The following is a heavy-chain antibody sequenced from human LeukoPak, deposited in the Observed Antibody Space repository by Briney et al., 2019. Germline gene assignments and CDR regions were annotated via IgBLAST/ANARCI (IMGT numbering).Heavy chain of an antibody. V-gene: IGHV4-39*07. D-gene: IGHD3-22*01. Sequence: SETLSLTCTVSGGSISSSSYYWGWIRQPPGKGLEWIGSIYYSGSTYYNPSLKSRVTISVDTSKNQFSLKLTSVTAADTAVYYCARDRYYYDSSGYYVFDYWGQGTLVTVSS. CDR1: GGSISSSSYY. CDR3: ARDRYYYDSSGYYVFDY. J-gene: IGHJ4*02. CDR2: IYYSGST.